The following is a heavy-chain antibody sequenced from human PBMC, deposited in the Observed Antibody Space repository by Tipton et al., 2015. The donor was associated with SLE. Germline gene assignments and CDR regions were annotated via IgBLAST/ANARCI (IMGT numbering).Heavy chain of an antibody. CDR3: ALQEQLRGRAFDI. CDR1: GFTFSSYA. Sequence: SLSLSCAASGFTFSSYAMHWVRQAPGKGLEWVAVISYDGSNKYYADSVKGRFTISRDNSKNTLYLQMNSLRAEDTAVYYCALQEQLRGRAFDIWGQGTMVTVSS. J-gene: IGHJ3*02. V-gene: IGHV3-30-3*01. D-gene: IGHD6-6*01. CDR2: ISYDGSNK.